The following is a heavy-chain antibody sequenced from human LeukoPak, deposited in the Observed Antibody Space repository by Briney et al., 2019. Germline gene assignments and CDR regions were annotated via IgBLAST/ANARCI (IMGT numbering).Heavy chain of an antibody. CDR1: GYSFNTYW. V-gene: IGHV5-51*01. CDR2: IYPGDSDT. Sequence: GESLKISCKGSGYSFNTYWIGWVRQMPGKGLEWMGIIYPGDSDTRYSPSFQGQVTISADKSISTAYLQWSSLKASDTAMYYCARLTLTKLSSSNYYYYRDVWGKGNTVTISS. CDR3: ARLTLTKLSSSNYYYYRDV. D-gene: IGHD1-1*01. J-gene: IGHJ6*03.